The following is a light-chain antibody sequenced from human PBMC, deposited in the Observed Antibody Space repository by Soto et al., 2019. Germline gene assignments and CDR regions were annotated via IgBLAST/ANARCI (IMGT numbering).Light chain of an antibody. CDR3: QQTYNVPQT. V-gene: IGKV1-39*01. CDR2: AAS. J-gene: IGKJ1*01. Sequence: DIHMTQFPSSLSASVGDRVTITCRTSQTIRAYLNWFQQKPGKAPELLIYAASSLQSGVPPRFSGSVSGAQFTLTLNSLQPEDTATYYCQQTYNVPQTYGQGTKVEIK. CDR1: QTIRAY.